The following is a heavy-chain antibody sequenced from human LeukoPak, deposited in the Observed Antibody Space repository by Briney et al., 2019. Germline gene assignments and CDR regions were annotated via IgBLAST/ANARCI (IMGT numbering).Heavy chain of an antibody. Sequence: ASVKVSCKASGYTFTSYYMHWVRQAPGQGLEWMGLINPSGSSTTYAQRFQGRVTMTREISTSTDYMELTSLTSDDTAMYYCARDNSVGETAWWFDPWGQGTLVTVSS. D-gene: IGHD1-26*01. CDR3: ARDNSVGETAWWFDP. V-gene: IGHV1-46*01. CDR1: GYTFTSYY. CDR2: INPSGSST. J-gene: IGHJ5*02.